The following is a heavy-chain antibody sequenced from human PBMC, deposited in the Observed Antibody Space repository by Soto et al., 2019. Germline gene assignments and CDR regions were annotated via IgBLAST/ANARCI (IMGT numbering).Heavy chain of an antibody. Sequence: PGGSLRLSCAASGVIATAKYMNWVRQAPGGVLEWVAVIYNSGSTYHADSVKGRFTISRHDSKNTLYLQMDSLRPEDTAVYYCARANDLNGFDSWGQGTLVTVSS. CDR3: ARANDLNGFDS. J-gene: IGHJ3*02. CDR2: IYNSGST. CDR1: GVIATAKY. V-gene: IGHV3-53*04. D-gene: IGHD1-1*01.